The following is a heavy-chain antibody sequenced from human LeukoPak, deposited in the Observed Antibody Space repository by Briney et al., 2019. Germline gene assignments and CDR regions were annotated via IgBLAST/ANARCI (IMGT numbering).Heavy chain of an antibody. J-gene: IGHJ3*02. D-gene: IGHD5-12*01. CDR3: ARGNQPKWLRSPDAFDI. V-gene: IGHV3-30-3*01. Sequence: GGSLRLSYAASGFTFSSYAMHWVRQAPGKGLEWVAVISYDGSNKYYADSVKGRFTISRDNSKNTLYLQMNSLRAEDTAVYYCARGNQPKWLRSPDAFDIWGQGTMVTVSS. CDR1: GFTFSSYA. CDR2: ISYDGSNK.